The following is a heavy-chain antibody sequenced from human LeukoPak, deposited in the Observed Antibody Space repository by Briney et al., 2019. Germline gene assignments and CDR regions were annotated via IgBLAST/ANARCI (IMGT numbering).Heavy chain of an antibody. J-gene: IGHJ6*03. CDR2: LSGSCGST. D-gene: IGHD1-1*01. V-gene: IGHV3-23*01. CDR1: GFTISSYA. CDR3: AKRDTTYYYWYMDV. Sequence: PGGPLRLSSAASGFTISSYAMSRVRQAPGNELHWVSPLSGSCGSTYYADSVKGRFTISRDNSKNTLYLQMNSLRAEDTAVYYCAKRDTTYYYWYMDVWGKGTTVTVSS.